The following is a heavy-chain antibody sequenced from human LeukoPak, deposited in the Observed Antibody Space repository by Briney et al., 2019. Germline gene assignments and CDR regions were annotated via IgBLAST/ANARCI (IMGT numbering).Heavy chain of an antibody. J-gene: IGHJ6*02. CDR3: ARGGMRYYRSGTFYYGMDV. CDR1: GFTFSSYA. CDR2: ISYDGSNK. V-gene: IGHV3-30*04. Sequence: PGGSLRLSCAASGFTFSSYAMHWVRQAPGKGLEWVAVISYDGSNKYYADSVKGRFSISRDNSKNTLYLQMNSLRAEDTAVYYCARGGMRYYRSGTFYYGMDVWGQGTTVTVSS. D-gene: IGHD3-10*01.